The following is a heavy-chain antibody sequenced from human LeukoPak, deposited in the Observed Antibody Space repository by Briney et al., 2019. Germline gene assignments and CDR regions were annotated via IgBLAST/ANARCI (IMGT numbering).Heavy chain of an antibody. V-gene: IGHV3-73*01. J-gene: IGHJ4*02. CDR1: GFTFSGSA. D-gene: IGHD3-22*01. CDR3: TRPSYDSSVSGVVY. Sequence: GGSLRLSCATSGFTFSGSAIHWVRQASGKELEWVGRIRSKANSYATTDAASVKGRFTISRDDSKNTAYLQMNSLKTEDTAVYYCTRPSYDSSVSGVVYWGQGTLVTVSS. CDR2: IRSKANSYAT.